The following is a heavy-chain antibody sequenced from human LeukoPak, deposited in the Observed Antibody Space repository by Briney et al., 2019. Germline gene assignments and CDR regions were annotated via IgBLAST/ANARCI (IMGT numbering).Heavy chain of an antibody. CDR1: GYTFTRYG. V-gene: IGHV1-69*04. CDR3: ARGCSGGSCYHNYYYYGMDV. CDR2: IIIILGIA. Sequence: PSLKLSSTPSGYTFTRYGVTWVRQARGHGLEWRGRIIIILGIAKYAQKFQGRVTITADKSTSTAYMELSSLRSEDTAVYDCARGCSGGSCYHNYYYYGMDVWGQGTTVTVSS. J-gene: IGHJ6*02. D-gene: IGHD2-15*01.